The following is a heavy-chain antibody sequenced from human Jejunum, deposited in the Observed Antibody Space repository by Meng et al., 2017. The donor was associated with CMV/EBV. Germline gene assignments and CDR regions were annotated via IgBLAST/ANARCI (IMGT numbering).Heavy chain of an antibody. D-gene: IGHD2-15*01. CDR2: IGADSGGI. CDR3: AKGGQEVPLTRRFDY. J-gene: IGHJ4*02. CDR1: GFTFNNHA. Sequence: GFTFNNHAMNWVRQAPGKGLKWVSIIGADSGGIQYGDSVKGRFTISRDNSKNTLYLQMDSLRVEDTAKYFCAKGGQEVPLTRRFDYWGQGTLVTVSS. V-gene: IGHV3-23*01.